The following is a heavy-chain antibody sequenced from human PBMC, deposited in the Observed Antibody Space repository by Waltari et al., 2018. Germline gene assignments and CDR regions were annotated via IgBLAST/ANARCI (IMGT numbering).Heavy chain of an antibody. CDR1: GGSFSGYY. J-gene: IGHJ6*02. D-gene: IGHD3-9*01. V-gene: IGHV4-34*01. Sequence: QVQLQQWGAGLLKPSETLSLTCAVYGGSFSGYYWSWIRQPPGTGLEWIGEINHSGSTNYNPSLKSRVTISVDTSKNQFSLKLSSVTAADTAVYYCARGGLRYFDWLLVGYYGMDVWGQGTTVTVSS. CDR3: ARGGLRYFDWLLVGYYGMDV. CDR2: INHSGST.